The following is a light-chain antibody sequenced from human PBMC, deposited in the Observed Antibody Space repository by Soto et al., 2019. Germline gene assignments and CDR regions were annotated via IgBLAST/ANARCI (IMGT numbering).Light chain of an antibody. CDR1: QSVSSSY. CDR2: GAS. CDR3: QQRSNWPPLT. V-gene: IGKV3D-20*02. J-gene: IGKJ5*01. Sequence: EVVMNQSAATLSVSPGERATLSCRASQSVSSSYLAWYPQKPGQAPRLLIYGASSRATGIPDRFSGSGSGTDFTLTISSLEPEDCAVYYCQQRSNWPPLTSGQGTLPEIK.